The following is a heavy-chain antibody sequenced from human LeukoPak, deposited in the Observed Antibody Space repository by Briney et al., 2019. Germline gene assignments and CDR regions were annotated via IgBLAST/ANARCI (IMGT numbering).Heavy chain of an antibody. CDR1: GFTFSSYA. V-gene: IGHV3-23*01. CDR3: ARDCGGDCYHPWVVDY. J-gene: IGHJ4*02. CDR2: ISGSGGST. Sequence: GGSLRLSCAASGFTFSSYAMSWVRQAPGKGLEWVSAISGSGGSTYYADSVKGRFTISRDNSKNTLYLQMNSLRAEDTAVYYCARDCGGDCYHPWVVDYWGQGTLVTVSS. D-gene: IGHD2-21*01.